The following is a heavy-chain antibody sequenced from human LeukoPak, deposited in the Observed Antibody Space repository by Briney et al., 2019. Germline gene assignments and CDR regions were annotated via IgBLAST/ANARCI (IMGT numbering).Heavy chain of an antibody. D-gene: IGHD5-18*01. V-gene: IGHV3-21*01. CDR3: ARAGYSYGYVASMYYFDY. Sequence: GGSLRLSCAASGFTFSSYGMHWVRQAPGKGLEWVSSISSSSSYIYYADSVKGRFTISRDNAKNSLYLQMNSLRAEDTAVYYCARAGYSYGYVASMYYFDYWGQGTLVTVSS. CDR1: GFTFSSYG. J-gene: IGHJ4*02. CDR2: ISSSSSYI.